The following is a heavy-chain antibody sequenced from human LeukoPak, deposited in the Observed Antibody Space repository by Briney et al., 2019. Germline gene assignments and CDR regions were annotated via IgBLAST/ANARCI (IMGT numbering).Heavy chain of an antibody. CDR3: ARDKELYYDSSGPLDY. V-gene: IGHV1-69*04. CDR2: IIPILGIA. CDR1: GFTFSSYA. J-gene: IGHJ4*02. D-gene: IGHD3-22*01. Sequence: GGSLRLSCAASGFTFSSYAISWVRQAPGQGLEWMGRIIPILGIANYAQKSQGRVTITADKSTSTAYMELSSLRSEDTAVYYCARDKELYYDSSGPLDYWGQGTLVTVSS.